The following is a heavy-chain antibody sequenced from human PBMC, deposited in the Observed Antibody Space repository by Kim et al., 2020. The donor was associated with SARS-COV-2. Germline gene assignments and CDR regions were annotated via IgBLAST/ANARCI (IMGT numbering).Heavy chain of an antibody. J-gene: IGHJ6*02. CDR1: GYTFTSYG. D-gene: IGHD3-9*01. Sequence: ASVKVSCKASGYTFTSYGISWVRQAPGQGLEWMGWISAYNGNTNYAQKLQGRVTMTTDTSTSTAYMELRSLRSDDTAVYYCAREISDFDWLFQLSYGMDVSGQGTPVTASS. CDR2: ISAYNGNT. V-gene: IGHV1-18*01. CDR3: AREISDFDWLFQLSYGMDV.